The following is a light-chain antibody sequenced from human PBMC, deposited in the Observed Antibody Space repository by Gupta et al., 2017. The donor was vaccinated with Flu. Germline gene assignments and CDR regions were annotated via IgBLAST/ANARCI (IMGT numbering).Light chain of an antibody. J-gene: IGLJ3*02. V-gene: IGLV2-14*01. Sequence: QSALTPPASMSGSPGQSLTISCTGTSSDIGGYNYVSWYQQHPGKLPKLMIYEVTKRPAGVSNRFSGSKSGNTASLTISGRQEEDEADYYGSSYVSSATWVFGGGTKLTVL. CDR1: SSDIGGYNY. CDR2: EVT. CDR3: SSYVSSATWV.